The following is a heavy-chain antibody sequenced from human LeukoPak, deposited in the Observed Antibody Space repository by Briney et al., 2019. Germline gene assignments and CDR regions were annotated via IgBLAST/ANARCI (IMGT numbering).Heavy chain of an antibody. CDR1: GFTFSDYY. D-gene: IGHD6-13*01. Sequence: GGSLRLSCAASGFTFSDYYMSWIRQAPGKGLEWVSYISSSSSYTNYADSVKDRFTISRDNAKNSLYLQMNSLRAEDTAVYYCARVLAAGVYYFDYWGQGTLVTVSS. CDR2: ISSSSSYT. CDR3: ARVLAAGVYYFDY. J-gene: IGHJ4*02. V-gene: IGHV3-11*06.